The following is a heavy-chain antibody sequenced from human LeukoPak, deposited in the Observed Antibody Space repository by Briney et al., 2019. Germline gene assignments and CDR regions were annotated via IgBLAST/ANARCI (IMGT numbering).Heavy chain of an antibody. D-gene: IGHD4-17*01. Sequence: GASVKVSCKVSGYTLTELSMHWVRQAPGKGLEWMGGFDPEDGETFYAQKFQSRVTMTEDTSTDTAYMELSSLRSEDTAVYYCATLPPPTTVTTPFLFDYWGQGTLVTVSS. J-gene: IGHJ4*02. CDR3: ATLPPPTTVTTPFLFDY. V-gene: IGHV1-24*01. CDR1: GYTLTELS. CDR2: FDPEDGET.